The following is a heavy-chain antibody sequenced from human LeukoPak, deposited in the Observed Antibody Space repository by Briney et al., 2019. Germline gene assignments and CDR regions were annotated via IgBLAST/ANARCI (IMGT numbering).Heavy chain of an antibody. CDR2: INPNSGGT. V-gene: IGHV1-2*06. Sequence: ASVKVSCTASGCTFTGYYMHWVRQAPGQGLEWMGRINPNSGGTNYAQKFQGRVTMTRDTSISTAYLELSRLRSDDTAVYYCARGDNTGFDYWGQGTLVTVSS. CDR1: GCTFTGYY. D-gene: IGHD2-8*02. J-gene: IGHJ4*02. CDR3: ARGDNTGFDY.